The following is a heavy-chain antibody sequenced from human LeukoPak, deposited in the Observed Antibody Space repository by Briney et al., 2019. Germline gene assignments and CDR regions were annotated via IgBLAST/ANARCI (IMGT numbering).Heavy chain of an antibody. D-gene: IGHD3-10*01. CDR2: IGTAGDP. V-gene: IGHV3-13*05. J-gene: IGHJ6*04. CDR3: ARGGRTMVRGSYYYYYGMDV. Sequence: GGSLRLSWPASGFTFSSYDMHWVSQATGKCLEWVSAIGTAGDPYYPGSVKGRFTISRENAKNSLYLQMTSLRAGDTAVYYCARGGRTMVRGSYYYYYGMDVWGKGTTVTVSS. CDR1: GFTFSSYD.